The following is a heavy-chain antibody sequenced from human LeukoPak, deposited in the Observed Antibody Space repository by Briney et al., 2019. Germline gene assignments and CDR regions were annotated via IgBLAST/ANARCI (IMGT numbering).Heavy chain of an antibody. V-gene: IGHV1-8*01. D-gene: IGHD6-6*01. CDR2: MNPNSGNT. Sequence: ASVKVSCKASGYTFTSYDINWVRQATGQGLEWMGWMNPNSGNTGYAQKSQGRVTMTRNTSISTAYMELSSLRSEDTAVYYCARDRDSSYPFDYWGQGTPVTVSS. CDR1: GYTFTSYD. J-gene: IGHJ4*02. CDR3: ARDRDSSYPFDY.